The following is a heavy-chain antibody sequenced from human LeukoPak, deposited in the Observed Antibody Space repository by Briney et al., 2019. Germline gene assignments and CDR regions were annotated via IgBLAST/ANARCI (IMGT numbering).Heavy chain of an antibody. Sequence: GGSLRLSCAASGFTFDDYAMHWVRQAPGKGLEWVSGISWNSGSIGYADSVKGRFTISRDNARNSLYLQMNSLRAEDTAVYYCARDSDYVFDYWGQGTLVTVSS. J-gene: IGHJ4*02. D-gene: IGHD4-17*01. CDR3: ARDSDYVFDY. V-gene: IGHV3-9*01. CDR1: GFTFDDYA. CDR2: ISWNSGSI.